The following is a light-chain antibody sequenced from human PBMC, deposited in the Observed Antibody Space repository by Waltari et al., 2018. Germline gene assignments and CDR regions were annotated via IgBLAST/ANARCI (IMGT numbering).Light chain of an antibody. CDR3: QVWDSTTDHAI. V-gene: IGLV3-21*03. CDR1: DLGRKN. CDR2: DNS. J-gene: IGLJ2*01. Sequence: SYVVTQPPSVSLAPGKTATITCGGDDLGRKNGGWYQQRPGQAPVLVVYDNSDRSSGVPERFSGSNSGDTATLTISRVEVGDEADFYCQVWDSTTDHAIFGGGTKLTVL.